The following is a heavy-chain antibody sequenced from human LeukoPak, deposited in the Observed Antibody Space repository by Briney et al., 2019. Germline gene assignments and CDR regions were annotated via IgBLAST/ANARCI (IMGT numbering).Heavy chain of an antibody. J-gene: IGHJ4*02. CDR3: ARPRTAQQLVPKY. Sequence: ASVKVSCKASGYTFTSYYMHWVRQAPGQGLEWMGWINPNSGGTNYAQKFQGRVTMTRDTSISTAYMELSRLRSDDTAVYYCARPRTAQQLVPKYWGQGTLVTVSS. D-gene: IGHD6-13*01. CDR1: GYTFTSYY. CDR2: INPNSGGT. V-gene: IGHV1-2*02.